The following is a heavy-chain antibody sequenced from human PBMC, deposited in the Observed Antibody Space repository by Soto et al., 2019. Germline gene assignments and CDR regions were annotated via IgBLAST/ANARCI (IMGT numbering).Heavy chain of an antibody. CDR2: IIPILGIA. J-gene: IGHJ6*03. Sequence: QVQLVQSGAEVKKPGSSVKVSCKASGGTFSSYTISWVRQAPGQGLEWMGRIIPILGIANYAQKFQGRVTITADESTSTAYMELNSLRSEDTAVYYCASRSGRNQQKTQTYCYYYMDVWGKGTTVTVSS. V-gene: IGHV1-69*02. CDR3: ASRSGRNQQKTQTYCYYYMDV. D-gene: IGHD3-3*01. CDR1: GGTFSSYT.